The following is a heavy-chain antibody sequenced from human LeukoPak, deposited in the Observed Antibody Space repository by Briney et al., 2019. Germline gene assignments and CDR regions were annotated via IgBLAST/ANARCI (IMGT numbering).Heavy chain of an antibody. V-gene: IGHV3-23*01. CDR2: ISNSGGRT. Sequence: GGSLRLSCAASGFTFSSYWMNWVRQAPGKGLEWVSSISNSGGRTFYTDSVKGRFTISRDNSKITLYLQMNSLRAEDTAVYYCAKSYNGYESKPDYWGQGTLVTVSS. J-gene: IGHJ4*02. CDR1: GFTFSSYW. D-gene: IGHD5-12*01. CDR3: AKSYNGYESKPDY.